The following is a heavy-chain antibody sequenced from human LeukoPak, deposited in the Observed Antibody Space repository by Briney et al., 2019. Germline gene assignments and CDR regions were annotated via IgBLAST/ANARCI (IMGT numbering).Heavy chain of an antibody. J-gene: IGHJ4*02. D-gene: IGHD3-10*01. CDR3: ARDLGVYYYGSGLDY. CDR1: GYSFTTYG. V-gene: IGHV7-4-1*02. CDR2: INTNTGNP. Sequence: ASVKVSCKASGYSFTTYGMNWVPQAPGQGLEWMGWINTNTGNPTYAQGFTGRFVFSLDTSVSTAYLQISSLKAEDTAVYYCARDLGVYYYGSGLDYWGQGTLVTVSS.